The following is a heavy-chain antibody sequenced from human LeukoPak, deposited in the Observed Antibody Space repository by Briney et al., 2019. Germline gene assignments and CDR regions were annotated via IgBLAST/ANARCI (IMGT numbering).Heavy chain of an antibody. CDR1: GYTFTGYY. Sequence: ASVKVSCKASGYTFTGYYMHWVRQAPGQGLEWMRWINPNSGGTNYAQKFQGRVTMTRDTSISTAYMELSSLRSEDTAVYYCARGGWDYDSRGDLDYWGQGTLVTVSS. CDR3: ARGGWDYDSRGDLDY. D-gene: IGHD3-22*01. CDR2: INPNSGGT. V-gene: IGHV1-2*02. J-gene: IGHJ4*02.